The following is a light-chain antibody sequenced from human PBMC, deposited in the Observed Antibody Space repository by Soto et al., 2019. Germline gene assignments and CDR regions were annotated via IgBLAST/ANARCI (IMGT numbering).Light chain of an antibody. CDR2: DTS. V-gene: IGKV1-33*01. CDR3: QQYYNLPIT. J-gene: IGKJ5*01. CDR1: QDISTS. Sequence: QMTLSPSSLSASVGDRVTITCQASQDISTSLNWYQHKSGKAPKLLIYDTSNLQTGVPSRFSGSGSGTDFTVTISSLQPEDFATYSCQQYYNLPITFGQGTRLEIK.